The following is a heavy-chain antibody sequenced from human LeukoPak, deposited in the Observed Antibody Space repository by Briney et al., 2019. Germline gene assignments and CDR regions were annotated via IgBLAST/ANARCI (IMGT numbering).Heavy chain of an antibody. CDR2: IYSDGST. Sequence: GGSLRLSCAASGFTVSNNYMNWVRQAPGKGLEWVSIIYSDGSTYYADSVKGRFTISRDNSTNTLYLQMSSLRAEDTAIYYCARQFCGGASCYSSWFDPWGQGTLVTVSS. D-gene: IGHD2-15*01. CDR3: ARQFCGGASCYSSWFDP. J-gene: IGHJ5*02. CDR1: GFTVSNNY. V-gene: IGHV3-66*04.